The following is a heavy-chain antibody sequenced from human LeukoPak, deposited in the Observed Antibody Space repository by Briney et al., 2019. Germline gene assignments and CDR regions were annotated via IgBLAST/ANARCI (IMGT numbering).Heavy chain of an antibody. V-gene: IGHV4-39*01. Sequence: SETLSLTCTVSGGSIGSSSYYWGWIRQPPGKGLEWIGSIYYSGSTYYNPSLKSRVTISVDTSKNRFSLKLSSVTAADTAVYYCATDSSGYYYFDYWGQGTLVTVSS. CDR1: GGSIGSSSYY. J-gene: IGHJ4*02. CDR2: IYYSGST. CDR3: ATDSSGYYYFDY. D-gene: IGHD3-22*01.